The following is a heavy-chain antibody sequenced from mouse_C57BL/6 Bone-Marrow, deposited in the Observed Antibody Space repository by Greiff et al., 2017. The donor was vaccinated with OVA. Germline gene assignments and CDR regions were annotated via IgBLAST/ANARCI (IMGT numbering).Heavy chain of an antibody. D-gene: IGHD1-1*01. CDR3: AREDYYGSSYDYYAMDY. J-gene: IGHJ4*01. CDR2: IDPSDSYT. V-gene: IGHV1-69*01. CDR1: GYTFTSYW. Sequence: VQLQQSGAELVMPGASVKLSCKASGYTFTSYWMHWVKQRPGQGLEWIGEIDPSDSYTNYNQKLKGKSTLTVDKSSSTAYMQLSSLTSEDSAVYYCAREDYYGSSYDYYAMDYWGQGTSVTVSS.